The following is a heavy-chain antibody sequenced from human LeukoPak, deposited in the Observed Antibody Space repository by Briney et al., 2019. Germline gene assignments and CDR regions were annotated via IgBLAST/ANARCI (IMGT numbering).Heavy chain of an antibody. V-gene: IGHV4-59*08. Sequence: PSETLSLTCSVSGGSINTYYWSWIRQPPGKGLEWIEYIYYSGSTSYNPSLKSRVTISLDMSKNQFSLKLSSVTAADTALYYCARHNYDSSGYYSLIDYWGRGTLDTVSS. CDR2: IYYSGST. J-gene: IGHJ4*02. D-gene: IGHD3-22*01. CDR1: GGSINTYY. CDR3: ARHNYDSSGYYSLIDY.